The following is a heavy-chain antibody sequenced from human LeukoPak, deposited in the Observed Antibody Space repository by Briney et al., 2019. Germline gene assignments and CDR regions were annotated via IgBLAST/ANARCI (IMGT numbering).Heavy chain of an antibody. CDR1: GFTFSSYA. V-gene: IGHV3-23*01. CDR3: AKNGDRGAYCSGGSCYPYYYYYMDV. Sequence: GGSLRLSCAASGFTFSSYATSWVRQAPGKGLEWVSAISRSEVSVISRSDGRTYYADSVKGRFTISRDNSKNTLYLQMNSLRAEDTAIYYCAKNGDRGAYCSGGSCYPYYYYYMDVWGKGTTVTISS. D-gene: IGHD2-15*01. CDR2: ISRSEVSVISRSDGRT. J-gene: IGHJ6*03.